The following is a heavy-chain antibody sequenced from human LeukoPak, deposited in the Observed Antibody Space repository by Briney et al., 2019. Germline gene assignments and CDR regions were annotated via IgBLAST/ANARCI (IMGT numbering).Heavy chain of an antibody. CDR1: GFTFSRSG. CDR2: TSFDGYNK. D-gene: IGHD2-21*02. V-gene: IGHV3-30*18. CDR3: AKGNYGDSPFDP. Sequence: RSLRLSCAASGFTFSRSGMHWVRQAPGKGLEWVAVTSFDGYNKNYADSVKGRFTISRDDSNNTLYLQMNSLRGEDTAVYFCAKGNYGDSPFDPWGQGTLVIVSS. J-gene: IGHJ5*02.